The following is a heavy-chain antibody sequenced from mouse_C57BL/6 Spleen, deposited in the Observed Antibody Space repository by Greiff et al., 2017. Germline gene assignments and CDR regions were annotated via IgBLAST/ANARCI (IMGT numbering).Heavy chain of an antibody. V-gene: IGHV1-42*01. D-gene: IGHD4-1*01. CDR3: ARGLTGTRDY. J-gene: IGHJ2*01. CDR1: GYSFTGYY. CDR2: INPSTGGT. Sequence: VQLKESGPELVKPGASVKISCKASGYSFTGYYMNWVKQSPEKSLEWIGEINPSTGGTTYNQKFKAKATLTVDKSSSTAYMQLKSLTSEDSAVYYCARGLTGTRDYWGQGTTLTVSS.